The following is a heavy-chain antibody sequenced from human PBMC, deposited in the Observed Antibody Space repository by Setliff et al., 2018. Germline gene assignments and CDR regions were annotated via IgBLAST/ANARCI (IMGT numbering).Heavy chain of an antibody. CDR1: GGTFSSYA. CDR2: IIPIFGTA. Sequence: ASVKVSCKASGGTFSSYAISWVRQAPGQGLEWMGGIIPIFGTANYAQKFQGRVTITTDESTSTAYMELSSLRSEDTAVYYCTTDPDRDEDAFDIWGQGTMVTVSS. J-gene: IGHJ3*02. V-gene: IGHV1-69*05. CDR3: TTDPDRDEDAFDI. D-gene: IGHD3-22*01.